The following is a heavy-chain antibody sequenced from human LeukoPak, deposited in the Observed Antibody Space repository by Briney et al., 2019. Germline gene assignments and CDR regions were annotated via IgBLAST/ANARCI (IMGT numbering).Heavy chain of an antibody. D-gene: IGHD5-12*01. J-gene: IGHJ6*03. V-gene: IGHV4-59*01. Sequence: SETLSLTCTVSGGSISSYYWSWIRQPPGKGLEWIGYIYYSGSTNYNPSLKSRVTISVDTSKNQFSLKLSSVTAADTAVYYCGATSYYYYMDVWGKGTTVTISS. CDR2: IYYSGST. CDR1: GGSISSYY. CDR3: GATSYYYYMDV.